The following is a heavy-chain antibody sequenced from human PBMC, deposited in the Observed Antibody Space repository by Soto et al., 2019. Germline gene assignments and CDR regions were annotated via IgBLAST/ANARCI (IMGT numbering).Heavy chain of an antibody. Sequence: QVQLVESGGGVVQPGRSLRLSCAASGFTFSSYGMHWVRQAPGKGLEWVAVIWYDGSNKYYADSVKGRFTISRDNSKNTLYLQMNSRRAEDTAVYYCARMDCGGDCSFDYWGQGTLVTVSS. CDR3: ARMDCGGDCSFDY. CDR2: IWYDGSNK. D-gene: IGHD2-21*02. J-gene: IGHJ4*02. CDR1: GFTFSSYG. V-gene: IGHV3-33*01.